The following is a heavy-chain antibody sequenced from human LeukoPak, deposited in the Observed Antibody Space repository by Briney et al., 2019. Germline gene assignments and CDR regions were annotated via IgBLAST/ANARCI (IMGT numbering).Heavy chain of an antibody. Sequence: GGSLRLSCAASGFTFSSYGMHWVRQAPGKGLEWVAVISYDGSNKYYADSVKGRFTISRDNSKNTLYLQMNSLRAEDTAVYYCAKDPVHYCSGGSCYLDYWGQGTLVTVSS. D-gene: IGHD2-15*01. CDR2: ISYDGSNK. CDR3: AKDPVHYCSGGSCYLDY. J-gene: IGHJ4*02. CDR1: GFTFSSYG. V-gene: IGHV3-30*18.